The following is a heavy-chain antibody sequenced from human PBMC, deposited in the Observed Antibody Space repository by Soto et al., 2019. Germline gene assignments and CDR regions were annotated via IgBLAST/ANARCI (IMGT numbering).Heavy chain of an antibody. CDR3: ARGDSSSWNLTPYYFDY. CDR2: INHSGST. Sequence: PSETLSLTCAVYGGSFSGYYWSWIRQPPGKGLEWIGEINHSGSTNYNPSLKSRVTISVDTSKNQFSLKLSSVTAADTAVYYCARGDSSSWNLTPYYFDYWGQGTLVTVSS. CDR1: GGSFSGYY. J-gene: IGHJ4*02. D-gene: IGHD6-13*01. V-gene: IGHV4-34*01.